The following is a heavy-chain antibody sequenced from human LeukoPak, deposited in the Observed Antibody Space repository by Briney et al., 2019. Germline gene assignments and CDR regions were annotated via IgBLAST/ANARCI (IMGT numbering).Heavy chain of an antibody. D-gene: IGHD6-13*01. CDR3: ARDRPGGSSLDY. J-gene: IGHJ4*02. V-gene: IGHV6-1*01. CDR1: GDSVSSTSAG. CDR2: TYYRSKWYI. Sequence: SQTLSLTCAISGDSVSSTSAGWNWIRQSPSRGLEWLARTYYRSKWYIDYAPSVQSRITINADTSKNQFSLQLHSVTPEDTAVYYCARDRPGGSSLDYWGQGILVTVSS.